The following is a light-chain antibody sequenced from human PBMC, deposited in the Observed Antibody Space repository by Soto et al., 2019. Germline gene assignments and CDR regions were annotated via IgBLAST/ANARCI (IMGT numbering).Light chain of an antibody. CDR1: QSISSW. CDR2: KAS. J-gene: IGKJ2*01. V-gene: IGKV1-5*03. CDR3: QQYSSSWYT. Sequence: DLQMTQSPSTLSASVGDRVSITCRASQSISSWLAWYQQKPGKAPKLLIYKASSLESGVPSRFSGSGSGTKFTLTISSLQPDDFATYYFQQYSSSWYTFGQGTKLEIK.